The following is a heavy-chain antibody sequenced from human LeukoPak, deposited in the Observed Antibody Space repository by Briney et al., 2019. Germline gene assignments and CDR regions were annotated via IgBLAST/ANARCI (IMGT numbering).Heavy chain of an antibody. V-gene: IGHV4-61*02. CDR1: GGSISSGSYY. D-gene: IGHD1-26*01. Sequence: PSETLSLTCTVSGGSISSGSYYWSWIRQPAGKGLEWIGRIYTSGSTNYNPSLKSRVTISVDTSKNQFSLKLSSMTAADTAVYYCAREPHSSWSGSHLNWFDPWGQGTLVTVSS. CDR3: AREPHSSWSGSHLNWFDP. J-gene: IGHJ5*02. CDR2: IYTSGST.